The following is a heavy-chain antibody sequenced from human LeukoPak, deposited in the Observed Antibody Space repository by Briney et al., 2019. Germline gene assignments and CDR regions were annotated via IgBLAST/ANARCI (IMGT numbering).Heavy chain of an antibody. Sequence: ASVKVSCKASGYTFTNYGISWVRQAPGQGLEWMGWISAYTGNTNYAQNFQGRVTMTTDTSTSTAFMELRSLRSDDTAVYYCARGIVVVVAATGWFDPWGQGTLVTVSS. J-gene: IGHJ5*02. D-gene: IGHD2-15*01. CDR2: ISAYTGNT. CDR1: GYTFTNYG. CDR3: ARGIVVVVAATGWFDP. V-gene: IGHV1-18*01.